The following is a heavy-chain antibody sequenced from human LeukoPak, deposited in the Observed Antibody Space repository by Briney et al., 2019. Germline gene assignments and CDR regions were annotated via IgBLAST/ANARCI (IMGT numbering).Heavy chain of an antibody. V-gene: IGHV5-51*01. D-gene: IGHD3-22*01. J-gene: IGHJ4*02. CDR2: IYPGDSDT. CDR1: GYSFTSYW. Sequence: GEALKISCKGSGYSFTSYWIGWVREMPGKGLEWMGIIYPGDSDTRYSPSFQGQFTISADKSISTAYLQWSSLKASDTAMYYCARLRYYYDSSGPPPYFDYWGQGTLVTVSS. CDR3: ARLRYYYDSSGPPPYFDY.